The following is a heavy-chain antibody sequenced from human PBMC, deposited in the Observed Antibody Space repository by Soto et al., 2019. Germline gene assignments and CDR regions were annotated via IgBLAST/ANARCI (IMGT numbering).Heavy chain of an antibody. J-gene: IGHJ4*02. CDR2: ISGSGGST. CDR1: GFTFSSYA. D-gene: IGHD3-22*01. V-gene: IGHV3-23*01. Sequence: PGGSLRLSCTASGFTFSSYAMSWVRQAPGKGLEWVSAISGSGGSTYYADSVKGRFTISRDNSKNTLYLQMNSLRTEDTAVYYCAKASGWSSGYYYAYWGQGTLVTVSS. CDR3: AKASGWSSGYYYAY.